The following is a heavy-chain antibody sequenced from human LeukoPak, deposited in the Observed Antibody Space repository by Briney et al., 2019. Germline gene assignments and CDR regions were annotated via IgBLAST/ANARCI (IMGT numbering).Heavy chain of an antibody. D-gene: IGHD4-17*01. J-gene: IGHJ4*02. CDR1: GFIFSDYV. Sequence: GGSLRLSCAGSGFIFSDYVMSWVRQAPGKGLEWVSASGTGRRTYYADSVKGRFTISRDNSKKTVSLQMDGLRAEDTAVYYCARDFTVFDYWGQGTLVTVSS. CDR3: ARDFTVFDY. CDR2: SGTGRRT. V-gene: IGHV3-23*01.